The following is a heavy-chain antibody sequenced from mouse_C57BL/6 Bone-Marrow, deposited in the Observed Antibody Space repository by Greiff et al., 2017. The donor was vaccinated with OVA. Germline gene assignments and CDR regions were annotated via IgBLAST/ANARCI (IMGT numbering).Heavy chain of an antibody. D-gene: IGHD3-2*02. J-gene: IGHJ2*01. V-gene: IGHV1-82*01. CDR2: IYPGDGDT. CDR3: AKSDSSGYPYYFDY. CDR1: GYAFSSSW. Sequence: VKLMESGPELVKPGASVKISCKASGYAFSSSWMNWVKQRPGKGLEWIGRIYPGDGDTNYNGKFKGKATLTADKSASTAYMQLSSLTAEDSAVYFCAKSDSSGYPYYFDYWGQGTTLTVSS.